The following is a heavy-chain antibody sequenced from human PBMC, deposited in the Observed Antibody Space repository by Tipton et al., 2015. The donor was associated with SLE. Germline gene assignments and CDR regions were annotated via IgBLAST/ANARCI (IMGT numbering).Heavy chain of an antibody. CDR1: GGPISSHY. CDR3: ARAPGAYCGGDCYSHFDY. J-gene: IGHJ4*02. V-gene: IGHV4-59*11. Sequence: TLSLTCPVSGGPISSHYWSWIRQPPGKCLEWIGYIYYSGSTYYNPSLKSRVTISVDTSKNQFSRKLSSVTAADTAVYYCARAPGAYCGGDCYSHFDYWGQGTLVTVSS. CDR2: IYYSGST. D-gene: IGHD2-21*01.